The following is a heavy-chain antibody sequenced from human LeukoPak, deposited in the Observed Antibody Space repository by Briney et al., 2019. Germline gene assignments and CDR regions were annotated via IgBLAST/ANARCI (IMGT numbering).Heavy chain of an antibody. CDR1: GFTFSSYE. CDR2: ISSSGSTI. Sequence: GGSLRLSCAASGFTFSSYEMNWVRQAPGKGLEWVSYISSSGSTIYYADSVKGRFTISRDNAKNSLYLQMNSLRAEDTAVYYCARGAARYDYVWGSYLPSWFDPWGQGTLVTVSS. V-gene: IGHV3-48*03. CDR3: ARGAARYDYVWGSYLPSWFDP. J-gene: IGHJ5*02. D-gene: IGHD3-16*02.